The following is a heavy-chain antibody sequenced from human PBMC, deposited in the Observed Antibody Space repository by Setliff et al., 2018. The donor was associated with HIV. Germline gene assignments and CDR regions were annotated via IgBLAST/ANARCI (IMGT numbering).Heavy chain of an antibody. CDR2: ISGSGGST. J-gene: IGHJ4*02. CDR3: APNSWGSYHFDY. D-gene: IGHD1-26*01. Sequence: PGESLKISCAASGFTFSSYAMSWVRQAPGKGLEWVSAISGSGGSTYYADSVKGRFTISRDNSKNTLYLQMNSLRAEDTAVYYRAPNSWGSYHFDYWGQGTLVTVSS. V-gene: IGHV3-23*01. CDR1: GFTFSSYA.